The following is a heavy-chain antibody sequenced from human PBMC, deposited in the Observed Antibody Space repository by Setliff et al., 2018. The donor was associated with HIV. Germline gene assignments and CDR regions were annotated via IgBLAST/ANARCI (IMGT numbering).Heavy chain of an antibody. V-gene: IGHV4-61*02. J-gene: IGHJ3*02. CDR1: GGSFSSGSYY. Sequence: TLSLTCTVSGGSFSSGSYYWSWIRQSAGKGLEWIGRIYTSGSTNYNPSLKSRVTISVDTSKNQFSLKLSSVTAADTAVYYCAREGGKLWFGELLYAFDIWGQGTMVTVS. CDR2: IYTSGST. D-gene: IGHD3-10*01. CDR3: AREGGKLWFGELLYAFDI.